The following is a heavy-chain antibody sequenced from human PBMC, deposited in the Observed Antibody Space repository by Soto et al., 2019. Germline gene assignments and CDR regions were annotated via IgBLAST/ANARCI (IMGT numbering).Heavy chain of an antibody. CDR1: GFTFSSYG. J-gene: IGHJ4*02. V-gene: IGHV3-33*01. D-gene: IGHD2-21*02. Sequence: GGSLRLSCAASGFTFSSYGMHWVRQAPGKGLEWVAVIWYDGSNKYYADSVKGRFTISRDNSKNTLYLQMNSLRAEDTAVYYCARDRGLTSALDYWGQGTLVTVSS. CDR2: IWYDGSNK. CDR3: ARDRGLTSALDY.